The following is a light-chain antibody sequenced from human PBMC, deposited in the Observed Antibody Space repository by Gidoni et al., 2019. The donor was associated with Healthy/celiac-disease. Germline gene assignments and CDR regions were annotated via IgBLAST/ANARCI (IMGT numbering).Light chain of an antibody. CDR1: QIISSW. J-gene: IGKJ1*01. CDR3: QQYNSYSPT. V-gene: IGKV1-5*03. Sequence: DIQMTQSPSTLSASVGDRVTITCLASQIISSWLAWYQQKPGKAPKLLIYKASSLESGVPSRFSGSGSGTEFTLTISSLKPDDFATYYCQQYNSYSPTFGQGTKVEIK. CDR2: KAS.